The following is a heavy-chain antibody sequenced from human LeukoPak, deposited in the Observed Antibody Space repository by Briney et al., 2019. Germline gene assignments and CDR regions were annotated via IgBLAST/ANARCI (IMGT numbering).Heavy chain of an antibody. V-gene: IGHV3-23*01. CDR1: GFTFNTYA. CDR2: IIDSGDST. Sequence: RGGSLRLSCAASGFTFNTYAMAWVRQAPGKGLEWVSAIIDSGDSTYYGDSVKGRFAISRDNSRNTLYLQMSNLRAEDTAIYYCAKGSRRSYPYYFDYWGQGTLVTVSS. CDR3: AKGSRRSYPYYFDY. D-gene: IGHD1-26*01. J-gene: IGHJ4*02.